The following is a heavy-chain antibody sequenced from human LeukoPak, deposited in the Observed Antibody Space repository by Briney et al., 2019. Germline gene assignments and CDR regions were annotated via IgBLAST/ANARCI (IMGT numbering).Heavy chain of an antibody. V-gene: IGHV3-11*04. CDR2: IGSSGSPI. CDR1: GFTFSDYY. D-gene: IGHD4-17*01. Sequence: GGSLRLTCAASGFTFSDYYMSWIRQAPGKGLEWVSYIGSSGSPIYYADSVRGRFTISRDNAKNSLFLQVNSLRAEDTAVYYCARPPTVTTAGYYFGYWGQGTLVTVSS. CDR3: ARPPTVTTAGYYFGY. J-gene: IGHJ4*02.